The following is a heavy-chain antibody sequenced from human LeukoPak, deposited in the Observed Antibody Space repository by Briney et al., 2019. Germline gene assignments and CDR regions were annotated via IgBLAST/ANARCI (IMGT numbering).Heavy chain of an antibody. CDR1: GFTFSSYW. J-gene: IGHJ4*02. D-gene: IGHD6-6*01. Sequence: PGGSLRLSCAASGFTFSSYWMSWVRQAPGKGLEWVANIKQDGSEKYYVDSVKGRFTISRDNAKNSLYLQMNSLRAEDTAVYYCAKDQLLSSSSSLDFDYWGQGTLVTVSS. CDR2: IKQDGSEK. V-gene: IGHV3-7*01. CDR3: AKDQLLSSSSSLDFDY.